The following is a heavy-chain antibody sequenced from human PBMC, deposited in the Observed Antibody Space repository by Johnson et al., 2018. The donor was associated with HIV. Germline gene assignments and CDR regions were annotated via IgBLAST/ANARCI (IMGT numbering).Heavy chain of an antibody. Sequence: QVQLLESGGGLVQPGRSLRLSCAASGFTFSSYGMHWVRQAPGKGLEWVAVISYDGSNKYYADSVKGRFTISRDNSKNTLYLQMNSLRAEDTAVYYCAQGYYDILTGYYDAFDIWGQGTMVMVSS. CDR2: ISYDGSNK. D-gene: IGHD3-9*01. CDR1: GFTFSSYG. V-gene: IGHV3-30*18. J-gene: IGHJ3*02. CDR3: AQGYYDILTGYYDAFDI.